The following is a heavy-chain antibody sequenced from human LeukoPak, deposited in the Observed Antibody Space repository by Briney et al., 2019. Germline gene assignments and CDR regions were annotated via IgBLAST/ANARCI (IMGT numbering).Heavy chain of an antibody. CDR3: AAGFDWGAFDV. V-gene: IGHV3-11*06. CDR2: ISSSSSYT. Sequence: GGSLRLSCAASGFTFSDYYMSWIRQAPGKGLEWVSYISSSSSYTNYADSVKGRFATSRDNAKNSLYLQMNSLRAEDTAVYYCAAGFDWGAFDVWGQGTMVTVSS. J-gene: IGHJ3*01. D-gene: IGHD3-9*01. CDR1: GFTFSDYY.